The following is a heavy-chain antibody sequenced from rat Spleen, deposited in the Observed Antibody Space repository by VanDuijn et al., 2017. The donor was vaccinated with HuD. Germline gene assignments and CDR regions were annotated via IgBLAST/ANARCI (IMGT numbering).Heavy chain of an antibody. V-gene: IGHV5S10*01. CDR2: ILYDGSRT. CDR3: AARDGGYPY. Sequence: EVQLVESGGGLVQPGRSLTLSCAASGFTFSDYNMAWVRQAPKKGLEWVATILYDGSRTYYRDSVKGRFTLSRDNAKSTLYLQMDSLRSEDTATYYGAARDGGYPYWGQGVMVSVSS. CDR1: GFTFSDYN. J-gene: IGHJ2*01. D-gene: IGHD1-11*01.